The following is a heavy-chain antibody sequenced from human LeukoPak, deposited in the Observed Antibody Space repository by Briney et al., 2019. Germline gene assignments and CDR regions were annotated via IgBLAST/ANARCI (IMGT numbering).Heavy chain of an antibody. D-gene: IGHD6-19*01. Sequence: ASVKVSXKASGYTFTGYYMHWVRQAPGQGLEWIGWINPNSGGTNYAQKFQGRVTMTRDTSISTAYMELSRLRSDDTAVYYCARDIKDGSGWLIVMYWGQGTLVTVSS. CDR1: GYTFTGYY. CDR2: INPNSGGT. V-gene: IGHV1-2*02. J-gene: IGHJ4*02. CDR3: ARDIKDGSGWLIVMY.